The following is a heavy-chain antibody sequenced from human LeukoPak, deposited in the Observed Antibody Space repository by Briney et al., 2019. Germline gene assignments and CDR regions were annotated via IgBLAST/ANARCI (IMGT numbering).Heavy chain of an antibody. J-gene: IGHJ4*02. CDR2: ITGISGGP. CDR3: AIRDGYNQRDY. D-gene: IGHD5-12*01. Sequence: QPGGSLRLSRAASGFTFNNYAMSWVRQAPGKGLEWVSSITGISGGPYYAESVKGRFTISRDNSKNTLYLQMNSLRVEDTAVYYCAIRDGYNQRDYWGQGTLVTVSS. CDR1: GFTFNNYA. V-gene: IGHV3-23*01.